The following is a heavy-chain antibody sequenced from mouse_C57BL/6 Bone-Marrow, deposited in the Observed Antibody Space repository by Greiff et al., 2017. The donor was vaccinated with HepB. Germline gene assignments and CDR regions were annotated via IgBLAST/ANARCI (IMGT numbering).Heavy chain of an antibody. CDR1: GYTFTSYW. CDR3: ARSDTTVYFDY. D-gene: IGHD1-1*01. J-gene: IGHJ2*01. CDR2: IHPNSGST. V-gene: IGHV1-64*01. Sequence: LQESGAELVKPGASVKLSCKASGYTFTSYWMHWVKQRPGQGLEWIGMIHPNSGSTNYNEKFKSKATLTVDKSSSTAYMQLSSLTSEDSAVYYCARSDTTVYFDYWGQGTTLTVSS.